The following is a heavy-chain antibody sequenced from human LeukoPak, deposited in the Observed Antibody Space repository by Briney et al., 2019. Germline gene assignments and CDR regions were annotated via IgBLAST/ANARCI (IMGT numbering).Heavy chain of an antibody. CDR2: ISWNSGSI. D-gene: IGHD6-6*01. Sequence: GGSLRLSCAASGFTFDDYAMHWVRQAPGKGLEWVSGISWNSGSIGYADSVKGRFTISRDNARNSLYLQMNSLRAEDTALYYCAKGRSSSWVIDYWGQGTLVTVSS. CDR1: GFTFDDYA. J-gene: IGHJ4*02. CDR3: AKGRSSSWVIDY. V-gene: IGHV3-9*01.